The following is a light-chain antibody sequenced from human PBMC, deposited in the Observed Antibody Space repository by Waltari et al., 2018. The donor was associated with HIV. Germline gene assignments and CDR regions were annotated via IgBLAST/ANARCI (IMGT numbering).Light chain of an antibody. CDR3: QVWDSSGVQYV. J-gene: IGLJ1*01. V-gene: IGLV3-21*04. Sequence: SYVLTQSPSVSVAPGKTATITCEGNNIGGKSVHWYQQKQSLAPVVGIMYEGDRPSGIPERFSGATSGNKANLTISRVEAGDEADYYCQVWDSSGVQYVFGTGTTVTV. CDR1: NIGGKS. CDR2: YEG.